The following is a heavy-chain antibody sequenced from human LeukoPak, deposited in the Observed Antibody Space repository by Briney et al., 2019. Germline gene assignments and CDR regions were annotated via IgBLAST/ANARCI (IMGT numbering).Heavy chain of an antibody. CDR2: ISSSSSYI. CDR3: ARPGSYYGSGSYFDY. Sequence: GGSLRLSCAASGFTFSSYSMNWVRQAPGKGLEWVSSISSSSSYIYYADSVKGRFTLSRDNARNSLYLQMNSLRAEDTAVYYCARPGSYYGSGSYFDYWGQGTLVTVSS. J-gene: IGHJ4*02. D-gene: IGHD3-10*01. CDR1: GFTFSSYS. V-gene: IGHV3-21*01.